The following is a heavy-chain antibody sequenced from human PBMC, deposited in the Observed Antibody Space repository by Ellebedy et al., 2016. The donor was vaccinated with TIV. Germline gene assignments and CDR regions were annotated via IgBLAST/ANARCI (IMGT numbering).Heavy chain of an antibody. Sequence: GGSLRLXCAASGFTFSSYWMSWVRQAPGKGLEWVANIKQDGSDKYYVDSVKGRFTISRDNAESSLDLQMNSLRAEDTAVHFCARGDGRGHNVNEGWGQGTLGTVSS. CDR3: ARGDGRGHNVNEG. J-gene: IGHJ4*02. D-gene: IGHD5/OR15-5a*01. CDR1: GFTFSSYW. CDR2: IKQDGSDK. V-gene: IGHV3-7*01.